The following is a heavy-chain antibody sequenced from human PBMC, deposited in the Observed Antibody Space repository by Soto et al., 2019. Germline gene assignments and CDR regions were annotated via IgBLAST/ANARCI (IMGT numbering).Heavy chain of an antibody. CDR2: ISFDGSND. D-gene: IGHD3-22*01. CDR3: AKDPPNYNDSDGYYRRSAFDA. Sequence: VGSLRLSCAASGFTFSSCGMHWVRQAPGKGREWVAFISFDGSNDYYAGSVKGRFTISRDNSNNALYLQMNSLRADDTAVYYCAKDPPNYNDSDGYYRRSAFDAWGQGTMVTVSS. J-gene: IGHJ3*01. CDR1: GFTFSSCG. V-gene: IGHV3-30*18.